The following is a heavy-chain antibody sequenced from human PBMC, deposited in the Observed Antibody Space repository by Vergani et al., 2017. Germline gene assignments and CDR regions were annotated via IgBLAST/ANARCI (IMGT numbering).Heavy chain of an antibody. CDR2: IYYSVST. V-gene: IGHV4-31*03. J-gene: IGHJ4*02. CDR1: GGSISSGGYY. CDR3: ARDRMVRGGIPTFFDY. Sequence: QVQLQESGPGLVKPSQTLSLTCTVSGGSISSGGYYWSWIRQHPGKGLEWIGYIYYSVSTYYNPSLKSRLTISVDTSKNQFSLKLSSVTAADTAVYYCARDRMVRGGIPTFFDYWGQGTLVTVSS. D-gene: IGHD3-10*01.